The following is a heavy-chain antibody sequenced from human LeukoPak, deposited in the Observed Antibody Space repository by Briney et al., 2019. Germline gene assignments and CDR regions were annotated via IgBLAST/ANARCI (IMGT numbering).Heavy chain of an antibody. CDR2: INPNSGGT. V-gene: IGHV1-2*02. CDR3: ARNYDIWGGGSDY. CDR1: GYTFTGYY. Sequence: ASVKVSCKASGYTFTGYYMHWVRQAPGQGLEWMGWINPNSGGTNYAQKLQGRVTMTRDTSISTAYMELSRLRSDDTAVYYCARNYDIWGGGSDYWGQGTLVTVSS. D-gene: IGHD3-9*01. J-gene: IGHJ4*02.